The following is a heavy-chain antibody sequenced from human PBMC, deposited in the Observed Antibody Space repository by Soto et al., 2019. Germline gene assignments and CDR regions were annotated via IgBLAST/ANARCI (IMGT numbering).Heavy chain of an antibody. D-gene: IGHD1-1*01. CDR3: ARDFPGLLDD. CDR1: GYTFTSYY. CDR2: INPSGGST. V-gene: IGHV1-46*01. J-gene: IGHJ1*01. Sequence: GASVKVSCKASGYTFTSYYLHWVRQVPGQGLEWMGIINPSGGSTRNAQKFQGRVTMTRDTSTSTVYLGLSSLRSEDTAIYYCARDFPGLLDDCGRGPLVIVSS.